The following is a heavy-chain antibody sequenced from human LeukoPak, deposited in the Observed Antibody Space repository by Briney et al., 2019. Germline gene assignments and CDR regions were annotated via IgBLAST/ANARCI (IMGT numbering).Heavy chain of an antibody. CDR3: ASALKRGSAGTLIDF. CDR2: MNPNSGNT. D-gene: IGHD6-13*01. J-gene: IGHJ4*02. Sequence: ASVKVSCKASGYTFTSHDINWVRQATEQGLEWMGWMNPNSGNTGYAQKFQDRVTMIRNTSISTAYMELSSLESEDTAVYYCASALKRGSAGTLIDFWGQGTLVTVSS. V-gene: IGHV1-8*01. CDR1: GYTFTSHD.